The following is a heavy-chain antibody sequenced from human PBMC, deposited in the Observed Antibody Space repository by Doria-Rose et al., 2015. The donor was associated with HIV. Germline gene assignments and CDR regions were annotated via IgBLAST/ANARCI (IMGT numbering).Heavy chain of an antibody. CDR2: IGVYNGNT. Sequence: ISWVRQAPGQGLEWMGWIGVYNGNTIYAQTLQGRVTMTTDTSTSTAYVELRSLRSDDTAVYYCARDALGATPFDSWGQGTLVTVS. CDR3: ARDALGATPFDS. J-gene: IGHJ5*01. D-gene: IGHD1-26*01. V-gene: IGHV1-18*01.